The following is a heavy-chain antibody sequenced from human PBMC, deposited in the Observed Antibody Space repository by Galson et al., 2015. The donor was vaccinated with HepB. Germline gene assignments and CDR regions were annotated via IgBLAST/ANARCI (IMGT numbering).Heavy chain of an antibody. CDR3: ARDRGAGWYCFDC. Sequence: SLRLSCAASGCTFGSYWRHWVRQVPGNRPVWVARINSAGPDTSYAERVKGRFTISRVNANNVLYLQMNSLRGDDTAVYYCARDRGAGWYCFDCWGQGTPVSVSS. CDR1: GCTFGSYW. J-gene: IGHJ4*02. D-gene: IGHD6-19*01. V-gene: IGHV3-74*01. CDR2: INSAGPDT.